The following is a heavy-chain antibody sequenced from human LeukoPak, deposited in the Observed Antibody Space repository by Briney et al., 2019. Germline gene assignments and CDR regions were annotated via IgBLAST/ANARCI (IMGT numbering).Heavy chain of an antibody. CDR3: ARQVITMVRGVIITSWFDP. Sequence: SETLSLTCTVSGGSISSYYWSWIRQPPGKGLEWIGYIYYSGSTNYNPSLKSRVTISVDTSKNQFSLKLSSVTAADTAVYYCARQVITMVRGVIITSWFDPWGQGTLVTVSS. D-gene: IGHD3-10*01. V-gene: IGHV4-59*08. CDR2: IYYSGST. CDR1: GGSISSYY. J-gene: IGHJ5*02.